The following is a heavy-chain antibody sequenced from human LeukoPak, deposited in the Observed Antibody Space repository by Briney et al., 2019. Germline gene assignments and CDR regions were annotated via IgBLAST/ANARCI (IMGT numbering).Heavy chain of an antibody. Sequence: SETLSLTCTVSGGSVSSGSYYWSWIRQPPGKGLEWIGYIYYSGSTNYNPSLKSRVTISVDTSKNQFSLKLSSVTAAATAVYYCARVHTTVTTYYFDYWGQGTLVTVSS. V-gene: IGHV4-61*01. D-gene: IGHD4-17*01. CDR2: IYYSGST. J-gene: IGHJ4*02. CDR3: ARVHTTVTTYYFDY. CDR1: GGSVSSGSYY.